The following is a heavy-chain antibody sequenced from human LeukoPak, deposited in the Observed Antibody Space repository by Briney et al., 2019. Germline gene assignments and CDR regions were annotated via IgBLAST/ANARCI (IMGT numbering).Heavy chain of an antibody. V-gene: IGHV1-8*03. CDR2: MNSNSGNT. CDR1: GYTFTSYD. Sequence: RASVKVSCKASGYTFTSYDINWVRQAPGQGLEWMGWMNSNSGNTGYAQKFQGRLTITRITSISTAYMELSSLRPEDTAVYYCARGASRSFDYWGQGTLVTVSS. D-gene: IGHD2-15*01. J-gene: IGHJ4*02. CDR3: ARGASRSFDY.